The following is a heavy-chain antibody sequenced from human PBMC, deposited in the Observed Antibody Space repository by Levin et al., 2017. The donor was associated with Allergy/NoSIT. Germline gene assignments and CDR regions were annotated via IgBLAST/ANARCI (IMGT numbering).Heavy chain of an antibody. CDR3: AKGTTKWELYDY. CDR2: ITGSDGRT. D-gene: IGHD1-26*01. V-gene: IGHV3-23*01. J-gene: IGHJ4*02. CDR1: GFTFKNYA. Sequence: PGGSLRLSCAASGFTFKNYAMSWVRQAPGKGLEWVSAITGSDGRTFYARSVKGRFTISRDNSKNTLHLQMNSLRGEDTAVYYCAKGTTKWELYDYWGRGTLVTVSS.